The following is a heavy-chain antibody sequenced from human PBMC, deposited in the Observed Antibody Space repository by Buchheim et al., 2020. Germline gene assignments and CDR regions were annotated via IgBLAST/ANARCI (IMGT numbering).Heavy chain of an antibody. CDR2: MNPNSGNT. CDR3: ASSSEAGVSQYYYYYGMDV. Sequence: QVQLVQSGAEVKKPGASVKVSCKASGYTFTSYDINWVRQATGQGLEWMGWMNPNSGNTGYAQKFQGRVTVTRNTSISTSYMELSSLRSEDTAVYYCASSSEAGVSQYYYYYGMDVWGQGTT. CDR1: GYTFTSYD. V-gene: IGHV1-8*01. D-gene: IGHD3-3*01. J-gene: IGHJ6*02.